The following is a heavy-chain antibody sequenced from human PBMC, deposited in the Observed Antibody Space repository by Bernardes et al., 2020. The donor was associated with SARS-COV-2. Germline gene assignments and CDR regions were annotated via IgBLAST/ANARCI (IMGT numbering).Heavy chain of an antibody. Sequence: SETLSLTCTVSGGSFGSSYWGWIRQPPGKGLEWLGSVQYTGSTSYNPSLNSRVTVSLDMSKNQVSLTLNSLTTADTAVYYCARQPRWPHVGAFDIWGQGTMVAVSS. CDR2: VQYTGST. J-gene: IGHJ3*02. CDR1: GGSFGSSY. V-gene: IGHV4-59*08. CDR3: ARQPRWPHVGAFDI.